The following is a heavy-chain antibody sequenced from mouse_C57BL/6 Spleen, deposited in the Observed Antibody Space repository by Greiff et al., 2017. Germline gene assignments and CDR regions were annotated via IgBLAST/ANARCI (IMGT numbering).Heavy chain of an antibody. J-gene: IGHJ2*01. Sequence: VQLQQSGAELVRPGASVTLSCKASGYTFTDYEMHWVKQTPVHGLEWIGAIDPETGGTDYNQKFKGKAILTADKSSSTAYMELRSLTSEDSAVYYCTRGRRRDYFDYWGQGTTLTVSS. CDR3: TRGRRRDYFDY. CDR2: IDPETGGT. V-gene: IGHV1-15*01. CDR1: GYTFTDYE.